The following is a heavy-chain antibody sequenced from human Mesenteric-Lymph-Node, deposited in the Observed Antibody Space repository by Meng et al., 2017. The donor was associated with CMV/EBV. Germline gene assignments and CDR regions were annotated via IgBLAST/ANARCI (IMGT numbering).Heavy chain of an antibody. Sequence: GGSLRLSCAASGFTFSSYAMSWVRQAPGKGLEWVAFIRYDASNKYYADSVKGRFTISRDNSKNTLYLQMNSLRAEDTAVYYCARGGYYDSNNWFDPWGQGTLVTVSS. D-gene: IGHD3-22*01. CDR3: ARGGYYDSNNWFDP. J-gene: IGHJ5*02. CDR2: IRYDASNK. CDR1: GFTFSSYA. V-gene: IGHV3-30*02.